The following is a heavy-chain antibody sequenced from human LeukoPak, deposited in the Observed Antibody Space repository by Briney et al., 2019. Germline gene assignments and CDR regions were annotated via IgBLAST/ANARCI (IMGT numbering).Heavy chain of an antibody. CDR1: GGTFSSYA. J-gene: IGHJ4*02. V-gene: IGHV1-69*05. CDR2: IIPIFGTA. Sequence: SVKVSCKASGGTFSSYAISWARQAPGQGLEWMGGIIPIFGTANYAQKFQGRVTITTDESTSTAYMELSSLRSEDTAAYYCARGIGYSGYDAKVGAFDYWGQGTLVTVSS. CDR3: ARGIGYSGYDAKVGAFDY. D-gene: IGHD5-12*01.